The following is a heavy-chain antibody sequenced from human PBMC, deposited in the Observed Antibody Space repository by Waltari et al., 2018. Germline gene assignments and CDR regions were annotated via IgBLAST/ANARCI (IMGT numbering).Heavy chain of an antibody. CDR2: IKSKTDGGTT. D-gene: IGHD3-10*01. V-gene: IGHV3-15*01. Sequence: EVQLVESGGGLVKPGGSLRLSCAASGFTFSNAWMSWVRPAPGKGLEWVGRIKSKTDGGTTDYAAPVKGRFTISRDDSKNTLYLQMNSLKTEDTAVYYCTTDPGMVRGVSDYWGQGTLVTVSS. CDR1: GFTFSNAW. J-gene: IGHJ4*02. CDR3: TTDPGMVRGVSDY.